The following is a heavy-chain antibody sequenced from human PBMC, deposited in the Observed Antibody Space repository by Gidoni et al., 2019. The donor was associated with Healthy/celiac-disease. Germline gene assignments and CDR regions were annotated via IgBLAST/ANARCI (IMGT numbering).Heavy chain of an antibody. CDR2: ISGSGGST. CDR1: GFPFSSYA. CDR3: AKDHEGESGWFDP. V-gene: IGHV3-23*01. J-gene: IGHJ5*02. D-gene: IGHD3-10*01. Sequence: EVQLLESGGGLVQPGGSLRLSCAASGFPFSSYAMIWVRQAPGKGLEWVSAISGSGGSTYYADSVKGRFTISRDNSKNTLYLQMNSLRAEDTAVYYCAKDHEGESGWFDPWGQGTLVTVSS.